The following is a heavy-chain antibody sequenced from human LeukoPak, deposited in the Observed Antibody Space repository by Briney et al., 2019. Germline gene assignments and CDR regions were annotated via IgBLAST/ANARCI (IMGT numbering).Heavy chain of an antibody. CDR2: IYYSGST. CDR3: ARHVRDCSGGTCYSTSPFDY. J-gene: IGHJ4*02. D-gene: IGHD2-15*01. V-gene: IGHV4-39*01. Sequence: SETLSLTCTVSGGSISSSSSYWGWIRQPPGKGLEWIGGIYYSGSTNYNPSLKSRVTISVDTSKNQFSLKLSSATAADTAVYYCARHVRDCSGGTCYSTSPFDYWGQGTLVTVSS. CDR1: GGSISSSSSY.